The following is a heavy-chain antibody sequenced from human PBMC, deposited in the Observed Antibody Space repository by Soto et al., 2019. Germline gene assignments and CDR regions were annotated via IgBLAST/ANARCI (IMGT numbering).Heavy chain of an antibody. CDR2: IDPSDSQT. CDR3: ARQIYDSDTGPNFQYYFDS. D-gene: IGHD3-22*01. J-gene: IGHJ4*02. V-gene: IGHV5-10-1*01. Sequence: GESLKISCKGSGYSFAGYWITWVRQKPGKGLEWMGRIDPSDSQTYYSPSFRGHVTISATKSITTVFLQWSSLRASDTAMYYCARQIYDSDTGPNFQYYFDSWGQGTPVTISS. CDR1: GYSFAGYW.